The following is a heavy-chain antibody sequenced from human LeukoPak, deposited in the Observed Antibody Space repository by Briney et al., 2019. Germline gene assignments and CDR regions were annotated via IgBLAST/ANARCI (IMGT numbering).Heavy chain of an antibody. D-gene: IGHD6-19*01. Sequence: QPGGSLRLSCAASGFTFSAYAIHWVRQAPGKGLEWVAVISYDGSNKYYADSVKGRFTISRDNSKNTLYLQMNSLRAEDTAVYYCARRPHGDSSGWSIDYWGQGTLVTVSS. J-gene: IGHJ4*02. CDR2: ISYDGSNK. V-gene: IGHV3-30-3*01. CDR3: ARRPHGDSSGWSIDY. CDR1: GFTFSAYA.